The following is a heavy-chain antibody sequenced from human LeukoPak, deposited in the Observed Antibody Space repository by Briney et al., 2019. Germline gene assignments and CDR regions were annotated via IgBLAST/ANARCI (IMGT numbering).Heavy chain of an antibody. CDR1: GGSISSYY. D-gene: IGHD3-10*01. V-gene: IGHV4-59*01. CDR2: IYFSGNT. CDR3: ARSERMYYYDSGRYYDGPSAFDI. J-gene: IGHJ3*02. Sequence: PSETLSLTCTVSGGSISSYYWSWIRQPPGKGLEWIGYIYFSGNTNYNPSLKSRVTISVDTSKNQFSLRLSSVTAADTAVYYRARSERMYYYDSGRYYDGPSAFDIWGQGTMVTVSS.